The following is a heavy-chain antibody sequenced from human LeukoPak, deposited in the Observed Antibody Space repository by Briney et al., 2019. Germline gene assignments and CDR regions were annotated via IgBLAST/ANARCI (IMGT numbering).Heavy chain of an antibody. J-gene: IGHJ4*02. Sequence: SETLSLTCAVSGVSITSSNWWSWVRQPPGKGLEWIGEIFHSGSTNYNPSLESRVIMSLDKSENQFSLNLTSVTAADTARYYCARPPRGYSYGFGYWGQGTLVTVSS. CDR2: IFHSGST. CDR1: GVSITSSNW. CDR3: ARPPRGYSYGFGY. V-gene: IGHV4-4*02. D-gene: IGHD5-18*01.